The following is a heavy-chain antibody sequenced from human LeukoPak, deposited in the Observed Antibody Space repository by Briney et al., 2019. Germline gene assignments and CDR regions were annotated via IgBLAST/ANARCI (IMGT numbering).Heavy chain of an antibody. V-gene: IGHV1-18*01. Sequence: ASVKVSCKASGYTFTSYGISWVRQAPGQGLEWMGWISAYNGNTNYAQKLQGRVTMTTDTSTSTAYMELRSLRSDHTAVYYCARDRYYYDSSGYYELDYWGQGTLVTVSS. D-gene: IGHD3-22*01. CDR1: GYTFTSYG. CDR2: ISAYNGNT. J-gene: IGHJ4*02. CDR3: ARDRYYYDSSGYYELDY.